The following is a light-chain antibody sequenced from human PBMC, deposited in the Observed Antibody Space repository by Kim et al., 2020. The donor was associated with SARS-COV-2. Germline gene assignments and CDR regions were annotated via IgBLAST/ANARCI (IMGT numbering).Light chain of an antibody. CDR2: GNN. CDR3: QSYDSSLSGSRV. J-gene: IGLJ2*01. CDR1: SSNIGAGYD. Sequence: QSVLTQPPSVSGAPGQRVTISCSGSSSNIGAGYDVHWYQQLPGTAPKLLIYGNNNRASGVPDRFSGSKSGTSASLAITGLQAEDEADYYCQSYDSSLSGSRVFGGGTQLTVL. V-gene: IGLV1-40*01.